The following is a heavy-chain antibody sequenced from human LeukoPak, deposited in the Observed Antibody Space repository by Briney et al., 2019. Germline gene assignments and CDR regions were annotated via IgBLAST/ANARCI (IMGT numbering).Heavy chain of an antibody. CDR2: IYTSGST. Sequence: TTSETLSLTCTVSGGSISSYYWSWIRQPAGKGLEWIGRIYTSGSTNYNPSLKSRVTMSVDTSKNQFSLKLSSVTAADTAVYYCARTTYSSSWSRLGAYGMDVWGQGTTVTVSS. J-gene: IGHJ6*02. CDR3: ARTTYSSSWSRLGAYGMDV. D-gene: IGHD6-13*01. V-gene: IGHV4-4*07. CDR1: GGSISSYY.